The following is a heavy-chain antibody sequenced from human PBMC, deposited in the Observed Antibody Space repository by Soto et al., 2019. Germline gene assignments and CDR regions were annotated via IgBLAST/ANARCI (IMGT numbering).Heavy chain of an antibody. Sequence: QVQLVESGGGVVQPGRSLRLCCAASGFTFSSYDMHWVRQAPGKGLEWVAVISYDGSNKYYADSVKGRFTISRDNSKNTLYLQMNSLRAEDTAVYYCAKEAVGATPDYWGQGTLVTVSS. CDR1: GFTFSSYD. J-gene: IGHJ4*02. V-gene: IGHV3-30*18. CDR2: ISYDGSNK. CDR3: AKEAVGATPDY. D-gene: IGHD1-26*01.